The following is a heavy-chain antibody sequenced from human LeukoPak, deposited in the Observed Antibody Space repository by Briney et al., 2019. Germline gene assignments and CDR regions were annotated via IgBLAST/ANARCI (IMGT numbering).Heavy chain of an antibody. CDR1: GYTFISYG. Sequence: ASVKVSCKASGYTFISYGISWVRQAPGQGLERMGWISAYNGNTNEAQKLQGRVTMTTDTSTSTDYMELRSLRSDDTDVYYCARGSGYSTTGYWGQGTLVTVSS. CDR2: ISAYNGNT. CDR3: ARGSGYSTTGY. J-gene: IGHJ4*02. D-gene: IGHD6-13*01. V-gene: IGHV1-18*01.